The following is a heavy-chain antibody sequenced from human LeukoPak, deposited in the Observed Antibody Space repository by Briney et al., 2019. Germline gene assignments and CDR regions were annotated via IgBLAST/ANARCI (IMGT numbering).Heavy chain of an antibody. CDR2: INHSGIT. CDR3: ARGPDHAKVGY. D-gene: IGHD1-14*01. V-gene: IGHV4-34*01. CDR1: GGSVSDYY. J-gene: IGHJ4*02. Sequence: SETLSLTCAVDGGSVSDYYWTWIRQPPGKGLEWIGEINHSGITDYNPSLKSRVTMSIDTSKNPFSLKLSSVTAADTAVYYCARGPDHAKVGYWGQGTLVTVSS.